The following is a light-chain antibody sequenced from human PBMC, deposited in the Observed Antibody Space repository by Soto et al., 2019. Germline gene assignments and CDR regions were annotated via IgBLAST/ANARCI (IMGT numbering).Light chain of an antibody. J-gene: IGKJ1*01. CDR1: QSVSSSY. V-gene: IGKV3-20*01. CDR3: QQFGSSSWT. Sequence: ESVLTRSPGTLSLPPGEKATLSCRASQSVSSSYLAWYQQKPGQAPRLLIYGASSRATGIPDRFSGSGSGTDFTLTVSRLEPEDFAVYYCQQFGSSSWTFGQGTKV. CDR2: GAS.